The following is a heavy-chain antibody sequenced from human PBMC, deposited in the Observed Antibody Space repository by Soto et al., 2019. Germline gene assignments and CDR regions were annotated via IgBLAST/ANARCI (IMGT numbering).Heavy chain of an antibody. D-gene: IGHD6-13*01. J-gene: IGHJ4*02. Sequence: VPLVETGGGVIQPGGSLRLSCAASGFTVSSNYMSWVRQAPGKGLEWVSVIYSGGSTYYADSVKGRFTISRDNSKNTQYLQMNSLRAEDTAVYYCASGLYSSSWPFDYWGQGTLVTVSS. CDR3: ASGLYSSSWPFDY. V-gene: IGHV3-53*02. CDR1: GFTVSSNY. CDR2: IYSGGST.